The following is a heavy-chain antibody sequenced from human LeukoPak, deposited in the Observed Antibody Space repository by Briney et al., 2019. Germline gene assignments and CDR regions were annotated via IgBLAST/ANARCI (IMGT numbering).Heavy chain of an antibody. Sequence: GASVKVSCKASGYTFTSYHISWVRQAPGQGLEWMGWISAYSGNTNYAQKFQDRVTMTTDTSTGTVYMDLRGLRSDDTAVYYCARLNCRMTTCQDYNFDYWGQGTLVTVSS. CDR1: GYTFTSYH. J-gene: IGHJ4*02. V-gene: IGHV1-18*01. CDR2: ISAYSGNT. D-gene: IGHD4-11*01. CDR3: ARLNCRMTTCQDYNFDY.